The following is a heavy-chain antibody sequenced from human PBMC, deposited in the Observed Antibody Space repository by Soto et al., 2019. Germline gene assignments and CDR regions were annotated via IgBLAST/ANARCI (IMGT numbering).Heavy chain of an antibody. V-gene: IGHV5-10-1*01. J-gene: IGHJ6*02. CDR2: IDPSDSYT. CDR1: GYSFTSYW. Sequence: GESLKISCKGSGYSFTSYWISWVRQMPGKGLEWMGRIDPSDSYTNYSPSFQGHVTISADKSISTAYLQWSSLKASDTAMYYSASRVMGSSWYFGMDVWGQGTTVTVSS. D-gene: IGHD6-13*01. CDR3: ASRVMGSSWYFGMDV.